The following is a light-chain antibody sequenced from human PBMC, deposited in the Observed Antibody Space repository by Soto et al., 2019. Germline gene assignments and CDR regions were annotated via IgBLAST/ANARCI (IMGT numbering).Light chain of an antibody. Sequence: DIQMTQSPSTLSASVGDRVTITCRASQSITSWLAWFQQKPGQAPKLLIYDVSTLERGVPSRFSGSGSGTEFTLTISSLQTDDFATFYCQQYKVYPYTFGQGTRLDIQ. CDR3: QQYKVYPYT. CDR1: QSITSW. V-gene: IGKV1-5*01. J-gene: IGKJ2*01. CDR2: DVS.